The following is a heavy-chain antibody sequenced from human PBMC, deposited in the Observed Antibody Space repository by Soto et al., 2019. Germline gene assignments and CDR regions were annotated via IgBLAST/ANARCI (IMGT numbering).Heavy chain of an antibody. V-gene: IGHV4-34*01. D-gene: IGHD3-22*01. CDR2: INHSGST. J-gene: IGHJ4*02. CDR3: ARDSVFYDSTGDFDY. CDR1: GGSFSGYY. Sequence: SETLSLTCAVYGGSFSGYYWNWIRQPPGKGLEWIGEINHSGSTNYNPSLKSRVTISVDTSKNQFSLRLSSVTAADTAVYYCARDSVFYDSTGDFDYWGQGTVVTAPQ.